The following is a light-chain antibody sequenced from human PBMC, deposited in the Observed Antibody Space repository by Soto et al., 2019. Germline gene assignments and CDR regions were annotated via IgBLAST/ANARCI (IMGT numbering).Light chain of an antibody. CDR2: MVS. Sequence: SYELTQPLSVSVALGQTARITCGGNNIGSKNVHWYQQKPGQAPVLVIYMVSNRPSGIPERFSGSNSGNTATLTISRAQAGDEADYYCQVWDSSTARVFGGGTKLTV. CDR3: QVWDSSTARV. J-gene: IGLJ3*02. CDR1: NIGSKN. V-gene: IGLV3-9*01.